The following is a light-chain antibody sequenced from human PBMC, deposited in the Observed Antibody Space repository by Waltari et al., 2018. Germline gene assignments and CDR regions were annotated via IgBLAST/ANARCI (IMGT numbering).Light chain of an antibody. CDR3: QQSYSTPPT. CDR2: AAS. Sequence: DIQMTQSPSSLSASVGDRVTITCRASQSISSYLNWYQQKPGKAPKLLIYAASSLQSGVPSRFSGSGSGTDFTLTISSLQPEDFATYYSQQSYSTPPTVGQGTRLEIK. CDR1: QSISSY. J-gene: IGKJ5*01. V-gene: IGKV1-39*01.